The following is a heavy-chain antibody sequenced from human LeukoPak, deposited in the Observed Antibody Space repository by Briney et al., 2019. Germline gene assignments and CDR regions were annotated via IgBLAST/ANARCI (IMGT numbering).Heavy chain of an antibody. CDR1: GGSISSSSYY. CDR2: IYYSGST. D-gene: IGHD2-21*02. V-gene: IGHV4-39*07. J-gene: IGHJ5*02. Sequence: SETLSLTCTVSGGSISSSSYYWGWIRQPPGKGLEWIGSIYYSGSTYYNPSLKSRVTISVDTSKNQFSLKLSSVTAADTAVYYCARVFPRVTRRSGNWFDPWGQGTLVTVSS. CDR3: ARVFPRVTRRSGNWFDP.